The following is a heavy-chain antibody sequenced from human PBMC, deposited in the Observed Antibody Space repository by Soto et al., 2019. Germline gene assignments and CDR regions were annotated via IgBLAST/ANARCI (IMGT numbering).Heavy chain of an antibody. Sequence: GGSLRLSCAASGFAFSSYTMRWLRQSPGKGLEWVSGIRDSGADTWYADSVKGRFTISRDNSRNTLYLQMNSLRAEDTAIYYCARSAGGTASSRYFEHCGQGTLVTXSS. V-gene: IGHV3-23*01. CDR2: IRDSGADT. J-gene: IGHJ1*01. CDR3: ARSAGGTASSRYFEH. CDR1: GFAFSSYT. D-gene: IGHD2-21*02.